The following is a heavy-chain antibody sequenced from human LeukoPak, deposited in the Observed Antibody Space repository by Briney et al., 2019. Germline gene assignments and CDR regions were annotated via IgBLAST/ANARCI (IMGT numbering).Heavy chain of an antibody. CDR2: IYYSGST. Sequence: SETLSLTCTVSGGSVSSGSYYWSWIRQPPGKGLEWIGYIYYSGSTNYNPSLKSRVTISVGTSKYQFSLKLSSVTAADTAVYYCARDLREGFGELFHYYYYGMDVWGQGTTVTVSS. D-gene: IGHD3-10*01. CDR3: ARDLREGFGELFHYYYYGMDV. J-gene: IGHJ6*02. CDR1: GGSVSSGSYY. V-gene: IGHV4-61*01.